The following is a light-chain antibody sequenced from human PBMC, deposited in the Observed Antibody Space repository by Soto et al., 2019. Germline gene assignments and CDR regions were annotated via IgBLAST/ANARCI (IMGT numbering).Light chain of an antibody. J-gene: IGKJ1*01. V-gene: IGKV3-20*01. Sequence: ESVLTLSKGTVSFSPGKRATLSCRASQTISNTYVAWYQQKAGQAPRLLIYGASYRATGIPDRFSGSGSGTDFTLTISRLEPEDFAVYYCQQYGSSPWTFGQGTKVDI. CDR1: QTISNTY. CDR3: QQYGSSPWT. CDR2: GAS.